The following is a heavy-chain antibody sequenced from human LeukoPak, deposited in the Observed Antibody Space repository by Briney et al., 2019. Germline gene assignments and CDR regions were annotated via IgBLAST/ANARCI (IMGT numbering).Heavy chain of an antibody. CDR3: ARVVTAAGPGYYYYAMDV. CDR2: IYYSGNT. D-gene: IGHD6-13*01. CDR1: GGSISNSNYY. Sequence: SETLSLTCTVSGGSISNSNYYWGWIRQPPGKGLELIGRIYYSGNTLYNPSLKSRVTVSIDTSKNHFSLELNSVTAADTALYYCARVVTAAGPGYYYYAMDVWGQGTTVTVSS. J-gene: IGHJ6*02. V-gene: IGHV4-39*07.